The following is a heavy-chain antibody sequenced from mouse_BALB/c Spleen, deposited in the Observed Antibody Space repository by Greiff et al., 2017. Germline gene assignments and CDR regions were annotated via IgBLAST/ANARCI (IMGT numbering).Heavy chain of an antibody. CDR1: GYTFTSYW. Sequence: QVQLQQPGAELVRPGASVKLSCKASGYTFTSYWINWVKQRPGQGLEWIGNIYPSDSYTNYNQKFKDKATLTVDKSSSTAYMQLSSPTSEDSAVYYCTRESDYWGQGTTLTVSS. V-gene: IGHV1-69*02. CDR2: IYPSDSYT. CDR3: TRESDY. J-gene: IGHJ2*01.